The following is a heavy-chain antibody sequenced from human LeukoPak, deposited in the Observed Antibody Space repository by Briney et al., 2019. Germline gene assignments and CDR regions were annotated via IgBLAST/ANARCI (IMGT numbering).Heavy chain of an antibody. CDR2: ISSSSSTI. V-gene: IGHV3-48*01. J-gene: IGHJ4*02. CDR3: AKIREGIWQACFDY. CDR1: GFTFSSYS. D-gene: IGHD6-13*01. Sequence: GGSLRLSCAASGFTFSSYSMNWVRQAPGKGLEWVSYISSSSSTIYYADSVKGRFTISRDNAKNSLYLQMNSLRAEDTAVYYCAKIREGIWQACFDYWGQGTLVTISS.